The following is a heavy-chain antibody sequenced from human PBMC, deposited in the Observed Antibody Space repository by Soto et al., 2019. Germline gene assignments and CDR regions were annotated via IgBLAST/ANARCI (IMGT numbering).Heavy chain of an antibody. CDR1: GFSVSSNY. J-gene: IGHJ5*01. CDR2: IYSGGST. Sequence: GGSLRLSCAASGFSVSSNYMNWVRQAPGKGLEWVSVIYSGGSTYYADSVKGRFTTSRDNSKNMLYLQMSSLRADDTAVYYCARGYCSGGSCYSVWFDSWGQGTLVTVSS. D-gene: IGHD2-15*01. CDR3: ARGYCSGGSCYSVWFDS. V-gene: IGHV3-66*01.